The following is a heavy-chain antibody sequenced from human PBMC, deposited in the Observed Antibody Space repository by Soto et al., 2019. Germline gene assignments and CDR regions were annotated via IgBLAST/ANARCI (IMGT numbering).Heavy chain of an antibody. V-gene: IGHV3-33*05. D-gene: IGHD3-16*01. J-gene: IGHJ4*02. Sequence: QVQLVESGGGVVQPGTSLRLSCVGSGFTFRSYVIHWVRQAPGKGLEWVALTSYDGSNNFYGESVKGRFTISRHNSRKTVELQMDSLRIEDTTLYYCARWGTTGGLDVWGQGTLVSVSS. CDR2: TSYDGSNN. CDR3: ARWGTTGGLDV. CDR1: GFTFRSYV.